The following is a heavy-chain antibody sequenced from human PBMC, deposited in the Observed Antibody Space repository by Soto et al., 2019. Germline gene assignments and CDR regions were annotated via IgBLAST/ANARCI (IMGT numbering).Heavy chain of an antibody. D-gene: IGHD2-2*02. J-gene: IGHJ4*02. CDR2: ISANNGNT. CDR3: AREDVVVPAAIDY. Sequence: ASVKVSCKASGYTFTTYGIAWVRQAPGQGLEWMGWISANNGNTNYAQKLQGRVTMTTDTSTSTAYMELRSLRSDDTAVYYCAREDVVVPAAIDYWGQGTLVTVS. V-gene: IGHV1-18*01. CDR1: GYTFTTYG.